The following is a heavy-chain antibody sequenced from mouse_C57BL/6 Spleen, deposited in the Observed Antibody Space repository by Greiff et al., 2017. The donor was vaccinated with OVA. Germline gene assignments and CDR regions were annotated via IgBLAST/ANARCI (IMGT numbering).Heavy chain of an antibody. J-gene: IGHJ2*01. Sequence: VKLMESGAELVRPGASVTLSCKASGYTFTDYEMHWVKQTPVHGLEWIGAIDPETGGTAYNQKFKGKAILTADKSSSTAYMELRSLTSEDSAVYYCTRSRPDYWGQGTTLTVSS. CDR1: GYTFTDYE. V-gene: IGHV1-15*01. CDR2: IDPETGGT. CDR3: TRSRPDY.